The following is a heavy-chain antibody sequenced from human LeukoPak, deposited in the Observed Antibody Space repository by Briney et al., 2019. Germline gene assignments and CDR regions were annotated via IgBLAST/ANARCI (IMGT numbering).Heavy chain of an antibody. CDR2: MNPNSGNT. D-gene: IGHD2-15*01. Sequence: ASVKVSCKASGYTFTSYHINWVRQGTGQGLEWMGWMNPNSGNTGYAQKFQGRVTMTRNTSISTAYMELSSLRSEDTAVYYCARGVVAATPNWFDPWGQGSLVTVSS. J-gene: IGHJ5*02. CDR1: GYTFTSYH. V-gene: IGHV1-8*01. CDR3: ARGVVAATPNWFDP.